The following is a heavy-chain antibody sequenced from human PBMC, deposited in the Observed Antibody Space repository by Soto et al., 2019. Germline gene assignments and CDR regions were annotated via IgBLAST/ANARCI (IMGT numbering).Heavy chain of an antibody. Sequence: SVKVSCKASGFTFTSSAVQWVRQARGQRLEWIGWIVVGSGNTNYAQKFQERVTITRDMSTSTAYMELSSLRSEDTAVYYCAADLDTAMGFYYYYGMDVWSQGTTVTVSS. D-gene: IGHD5-18*01. CDR1: GFTFTSSA. J-gene: IGHJ6*02. CDR2: IVVGSGNT. CDR3: AADLDTAMGFYYYYGMDV. V-gene: IGHV1-58*01.